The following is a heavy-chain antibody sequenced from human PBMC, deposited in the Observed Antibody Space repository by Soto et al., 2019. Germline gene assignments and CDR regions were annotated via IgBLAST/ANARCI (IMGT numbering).Heavy chain of an antibody. D-gene: IGHD3-10*01. CDR3: ASNGTNGSGSLLDY. Sequence: QVQLVESGGGVVQPGRSLRLSCAASGFTFSSYGMHWVRQAPGKGLEWVAVIWYDGSNKYYADSVKGRFTISRDNSKNTLYLQMNSLRAEDTDVYYCASNGTNGSGSLLDYWGQGTLVTVSS. CDR2: IWYDGSNK. CDR1: GFTFSSYG. J-gene: IGHJ4*02. V-gene: IGHV3-33*01.